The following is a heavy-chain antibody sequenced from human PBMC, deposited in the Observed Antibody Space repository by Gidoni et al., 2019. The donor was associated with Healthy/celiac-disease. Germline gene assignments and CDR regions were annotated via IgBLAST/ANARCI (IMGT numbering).Heavy chain of an antibody. Sequence: QVTLKESGPVLVKPTETLTLTCTVSGFSLSNARMGVSWIRQPPGKALEWLAHIFSNDEKSYSTSLKSRLTISKDTSKSQVVLTMTNMDPVDTATYYCARIRGIAALRFDPWGQGTLVTVSS. CDR1: GFSLSNARMG. CDR3: ARIRGIAALRFDP. J-gene: IGHJ5*02. V-gene: IGHV2-26*01. CDR2: IFSNDEK. D-gene: IGHD6-6*01.